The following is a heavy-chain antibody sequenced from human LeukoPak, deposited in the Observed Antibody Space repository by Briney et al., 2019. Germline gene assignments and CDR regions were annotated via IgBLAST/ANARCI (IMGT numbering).Heavy chain of an antibody. V-gene: IGHV4-59*08. CDR2: IYYSGST. Sequence: SETLSLTCTVSGGSISSYYWSWIRQPPGKGLEWIGYIYYSGSTNYNPSLKSRVTISVDTSKNQFSLKLSSVTAADTAVYYCARRMTGTYDGWGQGTLVTVSS. CDR1: GGSISSYY. CDR3: ARRMTGTYDG. D-gene: IGHD1-1*01. J-gene: IGHJ4*02.